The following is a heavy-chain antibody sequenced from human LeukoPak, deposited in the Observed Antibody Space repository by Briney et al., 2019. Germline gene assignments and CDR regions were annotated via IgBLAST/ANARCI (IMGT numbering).Heavy chain of an antibody. V-gene: IGHV3-23*01. CDR1: GFTFSSYA. Sequence: GGSLRLSCAASGFTFSSYAMSWVRQAPGKGLEWVSAISGSGGSTYYADSVKGRFTISRDNSKNTLYLQMNSLRAEDTAVYYCAKDVTYGDYVYYFQHWGQGTLVTASS. CDR3: AKDVTYGDYVYYFQH. J-gene: IGHJ1*01. CDR2: ISGSGGST. D-gene: IGHD4-17*01.